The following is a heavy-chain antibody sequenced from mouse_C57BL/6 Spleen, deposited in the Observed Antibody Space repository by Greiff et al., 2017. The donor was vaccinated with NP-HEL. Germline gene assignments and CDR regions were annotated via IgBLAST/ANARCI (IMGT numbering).Heavy chain of an antibody. CDR2: IDPSDGYT. V-gene: IGHV1-50*01. CDR1: GYTFTSYW. D-gene: IGHD1-1*01. CDR3: ARYYYGSPCWWAY. Sequence: QVQLQQPGAELVKPGASVKLSCKASGYTFTSYWMQWVKQRPGQGLEWIGEIDPSDGYTNYNQKFKGKATLTADTSSSTAYMQLSSLTSEDSAVYDCARYYYGSPCWWAYGGKGTLVTVAA. J-gene: IGHJ3*01.